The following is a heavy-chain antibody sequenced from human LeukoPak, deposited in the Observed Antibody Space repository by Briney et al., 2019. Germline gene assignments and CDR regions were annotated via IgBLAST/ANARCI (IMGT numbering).Heavy chain of an antibody. CDR3: AHRRDYNGDWDGGLFDF. CDR1: GFSLTSRPEG. D-gene: IGHD2-21*02. J-gene: IGHJ4*02. V-gene: IGHV2-5*02. Sequence: SRPTLVKPTETLTLTCSFSGFSLTSRPEGVGWVRQPPGEALEWLAFAYWDDDNRYNPSLRSRLTATKDTSKSQVFLTMTNLDPVDTGTYYCAHRRDYNGDWDGGLFDFWGQGILVTVSS. CDR2: AYWDDDN.